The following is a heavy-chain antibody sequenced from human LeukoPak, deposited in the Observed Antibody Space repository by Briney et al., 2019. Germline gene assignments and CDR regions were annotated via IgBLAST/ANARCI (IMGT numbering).Heavy chain of an antibody. CDR2: ISGRGGST. CDR3: ARDERLLSFLK. CDR1: GFTFSSYA. J-gene: IGHJ4*02. D-gene: IGHD3-3*01. V-gene: IGHV3-23*01. Sequence: GGSLRLSCAASGFTFSSYAMSWVRQAPGKGLEWVSAISGRGGSTYYAESGKGRFTISRDNSKNTLYLQMNSLRAEDTAIYYCARDERLLSFLKWGQGTLVTVSS.